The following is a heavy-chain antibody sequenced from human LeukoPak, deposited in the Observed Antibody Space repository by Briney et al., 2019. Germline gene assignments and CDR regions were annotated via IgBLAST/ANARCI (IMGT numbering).Heavy chain of an antibody. Sequence: GRSLRLSCAASGFTFDDYAMHWVRQAPGKGLEWVSGISWNSGSIGYADSVKGRFTISRDNAKNSLYLQMNSLRAEDTAIYYCATYRQVMLPFESWGRGTLVTVSS. V-gene: IGHV3-9*01. CDR3: ATYRQVMLPFES. CDR2: ISWNSGSI. CDR1: GFTFDDYA. J-gene: IGHJ4*02. D-gene: IGHD5-18*01.